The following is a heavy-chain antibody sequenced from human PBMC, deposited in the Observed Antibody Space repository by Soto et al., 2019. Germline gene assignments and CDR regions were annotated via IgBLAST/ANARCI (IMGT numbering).Heavy chain of an antibody. D-gene: IGHD6-6*01. CDR3: ASPSSSSDDAFDI. Sequence: EVQLLESGGGLVQPGGSLRLSCAASGFTFSSYAMSWVRQAPGKGLEWVSAISGSGGSTYYADSVKGRFTISRDNSKNTLSLQMNSLRAEDTAVYYCASPSSSSDDAFDIWGQGTMVTVSS. V-gene: IGHV3-23*01. CDR1: GFTFSSYA. CDR2: ISGSGGST. J-gene: IGHJ3*02.